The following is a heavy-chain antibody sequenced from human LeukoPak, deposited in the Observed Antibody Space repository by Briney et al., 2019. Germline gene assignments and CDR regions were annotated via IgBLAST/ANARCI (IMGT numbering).Heavy chain of an antibody. CDR3: ARGSITVVPAFDI. Sequence: SETLSLTCTVSVGSISTYYWSWIRQPPGKGLEWIGCIYYIGSANYHPSLKSRGTISVDTSKNQCSLKLTSVTAADTAVYYCARGSITVVPAFDIWGQGTMFTVSS. CDR2: IYYIGSA. CDR1: VGSISTYY. V-gene: IGHV4-59*12. D-gene: IGHD4-23*01. J-gene: IGHJ3*02.